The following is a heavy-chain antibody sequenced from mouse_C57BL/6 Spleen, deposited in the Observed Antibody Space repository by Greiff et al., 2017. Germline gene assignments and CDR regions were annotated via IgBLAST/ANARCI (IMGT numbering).Heavy chain of an antibody. CDR1: GYAFSSSW. Sequence: VQLQQSGPELVKPGASVKISCKASGYAFSSSWMNWVKQRPGKGLEWIGRIYPGDGDTNYNGKFKGKATLTADKSSSTAYMQLSSLTSEDSAVDFCARGEAWFAYWGQGTLVTVSA. CDR3: ARGEAWFAY. V-gene: IGHV1-82*01. CDR2: IYPGDGDT. J-gene: IGHJ3*01.